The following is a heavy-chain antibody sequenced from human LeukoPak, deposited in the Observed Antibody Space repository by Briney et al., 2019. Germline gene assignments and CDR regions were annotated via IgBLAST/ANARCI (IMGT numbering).Heavy chain of an antibody. J-gene: IGHJ4*02. D-gene: IGHD1-1*01. CDR2: INVYNGNT. V-gene: IGHV1-18*01. CDR1: VYTFNTYG. Sequence: ASVNVSCKASVYTFNTYGFSWVRQAPGQGLEWMGWINVYNGNTNYAQKLQGIVTMTTETSTSSAYRELRSLRSDDTAVYYGGRRQGTTLSFDYWGQGTLVTVSS. CDR3: GRRQGTTLSFDY.